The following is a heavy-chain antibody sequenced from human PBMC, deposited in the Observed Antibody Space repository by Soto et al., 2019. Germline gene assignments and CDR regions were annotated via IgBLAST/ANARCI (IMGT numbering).Heavy chain of an antibody. CDR2: ISAYNGNT. Sequence: ASVKVSCKASGTTFTSFGITWVQQAPGQGLEWMGWISAYNGNTNYAQKLQGRVTMTTDTSTSTAYMELRSLRSDDTAVYYCARLTVWVIAARPNDAFDIWGQGTMVTVS. CDR3: ARLTVWVIAARPNDAFDI. D-gene: IGHD6-6*01. J-gene: IGHJ3*02. V-gene: IGHV1-18*01. CDR1: GTTFTSFG.